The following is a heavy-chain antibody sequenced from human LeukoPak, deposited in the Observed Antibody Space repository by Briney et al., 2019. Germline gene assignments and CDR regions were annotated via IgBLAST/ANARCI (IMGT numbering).Heavy chain of an antibody. CDR3: AKDSRSRNGIYDPFDI. CDR1: GFTFTSDA. J-gene: IGHJ3*02. D-gene: IGHD2-8*01. Sequence: TGGSLRLSCVASGFTFTSDAMNWVRQAPGKGLEWVSSTVSRGTTQYADSVKGRFTVSRDTSKNTLYLQMNSLRADDTAVYYCAKDSRSRNGIYDPFDIWGQGTVVTVSS. V-gene: IGHV3-23*01. CDR2: TVSRGTT.